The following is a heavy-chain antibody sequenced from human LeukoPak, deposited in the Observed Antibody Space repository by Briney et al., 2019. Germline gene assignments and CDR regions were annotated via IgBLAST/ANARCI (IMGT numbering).Heavy chain of an antibody. CDR2: ISGSGGST. V-gene: IGHV3-23*01. Sequence: GGSLRLSCAASGFTFSSYAMSWVRQSPGKGLEWVTAISGSGGSTYYADSLKGRFTISRDNSKNTLYLQMSSLTAEDTAVYYCARECGRDYDDRAFDIWGQGTMVTVSS. CDR1: GFTFSSYA. J-gene: IGHJ3*02. D-gene: IGHD3-22*01. CDR3: ARECGRDYDDRAFDI.